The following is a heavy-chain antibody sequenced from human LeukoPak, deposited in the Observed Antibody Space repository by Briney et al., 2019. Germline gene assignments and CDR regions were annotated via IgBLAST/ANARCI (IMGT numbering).Heavy chain of an antibody. D-gene: IGHD2-2*01. V-gene: IGHV3-30*18. J-gene: IGHJ3*02. Sequence: GGSLRLSCAASGLTFSIYGMHWVRQAPGKGLEWVAVISYDGSHKYYGDSVKGRFTISRDNSKNTLYLQMNSLRAEDTAVYYCAKEFVPGSCSSTSCYGLAFDIWGQGTWSPSLQ. CDR1: GLTFSIYG. CDR2: ISYDGSHK. CDR3: AKEFVPGSCSSTSCYGLAFDI.